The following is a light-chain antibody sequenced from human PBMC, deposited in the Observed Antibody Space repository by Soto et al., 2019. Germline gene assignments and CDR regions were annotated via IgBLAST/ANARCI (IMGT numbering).Light chain of an antibody. CDR2: EVT. CDR3: SSYTSSRTLYV. Sequence: QSVLTQPASVSGSPGQSITISCTGTSSDVGGYNYVCWYKQHPGKAPQLMIYEVTNRPSGVSDRFSGSKSGNTASLTISGLQAEDAADYYCSSYTSSRTLYVFGSGTKVTVL. J-gene: IGLJ1*01. V-gene: IGLV2-14*01. CDR1: SSDVGGYNY.